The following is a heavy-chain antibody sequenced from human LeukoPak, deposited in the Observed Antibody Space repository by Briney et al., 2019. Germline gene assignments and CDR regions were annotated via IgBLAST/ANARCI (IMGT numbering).Heavy chain of an antibody. CDR2: INPNSGGT. Sequence: ASVKVSCKPSGYTFTGYYIHWVRQAPGQRLEWMGWINPNSGGTSCAQKFQGMVTMTRDTSISTAYMELSRLRSDDTAVYYCARDPTEISRSYYYDSSSLGAFDIWGQGTMVTVSS. V-gene: IGHV1-2*02. D-gene: IGHD3-22*01. J-gene: IGHJ3*02. CDR3: ARDPTEISRSYYYDSSSLGAFDI. CDR1: GYTFTGYY.